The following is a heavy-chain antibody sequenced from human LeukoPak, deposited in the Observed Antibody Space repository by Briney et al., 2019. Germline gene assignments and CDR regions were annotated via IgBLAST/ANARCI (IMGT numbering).Heavy chain of an antibody. D-gene: IGHD3-9*01. CDR2: ISGSGGST. CDR1: GFTFSSCA. CDR3: AKSAFHYDILTGYYSYFDY. J-gene: IGHJ4*02. V-gene: IGHV3-23*01. Sequence: PGGPLRLSCAASGFTFSSCAMSWVRQAPGKGLEWVSAISGSGGSTYYADSVKGRFTISGDNSKNTLYLQMNSLRAEDTAVYYCAKSAFHYDILTGYYSYFDYWGQGTLVTVSS.